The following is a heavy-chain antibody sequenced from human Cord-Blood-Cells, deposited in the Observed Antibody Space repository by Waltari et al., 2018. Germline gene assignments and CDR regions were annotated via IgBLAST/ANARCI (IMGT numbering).Heavy chain of an antibody. V-gene: IGHV1-2*02. D-gene: IGHD6-13*01. Sequence: QVQLVQSGAEVKKPGASVKVSCKASGYTFTGYYLPSVRQAPGQGLEWMGWINPNSGGTNYAQKFQGRVTMTRDTSISTAYMELSRLRSDDTAVYYCARDRSGGAAAGRLDYWGQGTLVTVSS. J-gene: IGHJ4*02. CDR3: ARDRSGGAAAGRLDY. CDR2: INPNSGGT. CDR1: GYTFTGYY.